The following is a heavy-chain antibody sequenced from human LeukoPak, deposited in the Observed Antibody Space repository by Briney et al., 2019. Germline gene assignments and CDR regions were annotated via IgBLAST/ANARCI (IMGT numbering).Heavy chain of an antibody. CDR1: GFTFSSYG. CDR3: AKDIYSNYGFSPWFDP. J-gene: IGHJ5*02. D-gene: IGHD4-11*01. Sequence: GGSLRLSCAASGFTFSSYGMHWVRQAPGKGLEWVAFIRYDGSNKYYADSVKGRFTISRDNSKNTLYLQMNSLRAEDTAVYYCAKDIYSNYGFSPWFDPWDQGTLVTVSS. CDR2: IRYDGSNK. V-gene: IGHV3-30*02.